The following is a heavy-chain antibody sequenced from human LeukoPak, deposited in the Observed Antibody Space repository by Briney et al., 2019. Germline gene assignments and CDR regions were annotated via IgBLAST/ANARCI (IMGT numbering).Heavy chain of an antibody. CDR1: GGSFSGYY. CDR2: INHSGST. V-gene: IGHV4-34*01. D-gene: IGHD2-21*02. J-gene: IGHJ4*02. Sequence: SETLSLTCAVYGGSFSGYYWSWIRQPPGKGLEWIGEINHSGSTNYNPSLKSRVTISVDTSKNQFSLKLSSVTAADTAVYYCARDNIGVVTAIRSVYFDYWGQGTLVTVSS. CDR3: ARDNIGVVTAIRSVYFDY.